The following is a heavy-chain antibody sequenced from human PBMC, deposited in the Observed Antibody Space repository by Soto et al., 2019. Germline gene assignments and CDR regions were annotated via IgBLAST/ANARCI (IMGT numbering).Heavy chain of an antibody. CDR3: ARVGREYSSPDYHYYGLDV. J-gene: IGHJ6*02. Sequence: QVQLVQSGAEVKKPGSSVKVSCKASGGTFSNSAISWVRQAPGQGLEWMGGIIPMFGTSNHAQKFQGRVTITADESTSTAYMELNSLRSEDTAVYYCARVGREYSSPDYHYYGLDVWDQGTTVTVSS. D-gene: IGHD6-13*01. V-gene: IGHV1-69*01. CDR2: IIPMFGTS. CDR1: GGTFSNSA.